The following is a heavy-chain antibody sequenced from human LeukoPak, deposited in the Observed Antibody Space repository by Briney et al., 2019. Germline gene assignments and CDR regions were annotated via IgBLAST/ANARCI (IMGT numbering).Heavy chain of an antibody. CDR3: ARAGYTYYYGSGSYAYYYYYGMDV. CDR1: GGTISSCSYY. V-gene: IGHV4-61*02. D-gene: IGHD3-10*01. CDR2: IYTSGTT. J-gene: IGHJ6*02. Sequence: SETLSLTCTVSGGTISSCSYYWIWIRQPAGKGLVWIGRIYTSGTTNYNPSLKSRVTISVDTSKNQFSLKLSSVTAADTAVYYCARAGYTYYYGSGSYAYYYYYGMDVWGQGTTVTVSS.